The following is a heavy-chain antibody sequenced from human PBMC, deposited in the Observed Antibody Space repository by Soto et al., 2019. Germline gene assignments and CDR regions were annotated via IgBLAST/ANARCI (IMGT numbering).Heavy chain of an antibody. CDR1: GFSLTTSGVG. Sequence: QITLKESGPTLVKPTQTLTLTCTFSGFSLTTSGVGVGWIRQPPGKALERLALIYCNDDKRYSPSLKSRLTNTKDTSKNQVVLTMTNMDPVDTATYYCAHTTYYDFWRGYREHAENSFDYCGQGTLVTVSS. CDR3: AHTTYYDFWRGYREHAENSFDY. D-gene: IGHD3-3*01. CDR2: IYCNDDK. J-gene: IGHJ4*02. V-gene: IGHV2-5*01.